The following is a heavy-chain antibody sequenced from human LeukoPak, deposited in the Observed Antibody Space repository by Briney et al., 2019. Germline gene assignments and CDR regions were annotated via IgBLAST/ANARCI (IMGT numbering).Heavy chain of an antibody. CDR1: GFTFSSYD. J-gene: IGHJ4*02. D-gene: IGHD3-22*01. CDR3: AKDRYYYDSSGYYYFDY. Sequence: GGSLRLSCAASGFTFSSYDMPWVRQAPGKGLEWVAVIRHDGSNQYYADSVKGRFTISRDNSKNTLYLQMNSLRAEDTAVYYCAKDRYYYDSSGYYYFDYWGQGTLVTVSS. CDR2: IRHDGSNQ. V-gene: IGHV3-30*02.